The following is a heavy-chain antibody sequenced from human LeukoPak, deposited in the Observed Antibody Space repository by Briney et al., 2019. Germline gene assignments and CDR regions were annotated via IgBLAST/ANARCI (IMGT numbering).Heavy chain of an antibody. V-gene: IGHV1-46*01. CDR2: INPSGGST. CDR1: GYTFTSYH. D-gene: IGHD3-22*01. J-gene: IGHJ4*02. Sequence: ASVKVSCKASGYTFTSYHMHWVRQAPGQGLERMGIINPSGGSTSYAQKFQGRVTMTRDTSTSTVYMELSSLRSEDTAVYYCARDDWYYDSSGYLGGYWGQGTLVTVSS. CDR3: ARDDWYYDSSGYLGGY.